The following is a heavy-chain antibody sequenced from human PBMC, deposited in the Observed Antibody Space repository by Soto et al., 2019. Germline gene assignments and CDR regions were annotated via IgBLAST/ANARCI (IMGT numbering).Heavy chain of an antibody. D-gene: IGHD3-16*02. V-gene: IGHV4-59*01. CDR3: ARSTYYDYIWGSYRYFDP. CDR2: IYYSGST. CDR1: GGSISSYY. J-gene: IGHJ5*02. Sequence: SETLSLTCTVSGGSISSYYWSWIRQPPGKGLEWIGYIYYSGSTNYNPSLKSRVTISVDTSKNQFSLKLSSVTAADTAVYYCARSTYYDYIWGSYRYFDPWGQGTLVTVSS.